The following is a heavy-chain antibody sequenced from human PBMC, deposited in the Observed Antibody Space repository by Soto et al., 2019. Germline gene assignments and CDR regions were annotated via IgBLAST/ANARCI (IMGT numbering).Heavy chain of an antibody. CDR3: ASRFGSSWSGGLGWRPFDP. CDR1: GFPLSSYA. Sequence: QVQLVESGGGVVQPGRSLRLSCAASGFPLSSYAMHWVRQAPGKGLEWVAAMSYDGSNKYYADSVKGRLTISRDTSKNTVYLEMNSLRPEDTAVYYCASRFGSSWSGGLGWRPFDPWGPGILVTVSA. CDR2: MSYDGSNK. J-gene: IGHJ5*02. V-gene: IGHV3-30-3*01. D-gene: IGHD6-13*01.